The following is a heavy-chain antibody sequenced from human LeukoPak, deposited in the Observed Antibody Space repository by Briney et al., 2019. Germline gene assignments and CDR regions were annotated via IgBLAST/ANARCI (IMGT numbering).Heavy chain of an antibody. CDR1: GYSFTSYW. CDR3: ARHPRCSGWFNYFDY. CDR2: IDPSDSYT. J-gene: IGHJ4*02. D-gene: IGHD6-19*01. Sequence: GESLKISCQGSGYSFTSYWISWVRPMPGKGLEWMGMIDPSDSYTNYSPSFQGHVTISADKSISTAYLQWSSLKASDTAMYYCARHPRCSGWFNYFDYWGQGTLVTVSS. V-gene: IGHV5-10-1*01.